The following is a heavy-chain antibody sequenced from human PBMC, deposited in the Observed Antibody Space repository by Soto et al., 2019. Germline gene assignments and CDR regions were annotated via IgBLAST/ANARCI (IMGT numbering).Heavy chain of an antibody. J-gene: IGHJ5*02. CDR2: IYYSGST. Sequence: QVQLQESGPGLVKPSQTLSLTCTVSGGSISSGGYYWSWIRQHPGKGLEWIGYIYYSGSTYYNPCLRSRVTISVDTSKNQFSLKLSSVTAADTAVYYCARVRVVVPAAKWVWFDPWGQGTLVTVSS. V-gene: IGHV4-31*03. CDR3: ARVRVVVPAAKWVWFDP. D-gene: IGHD2-2*01. CDR1: GGSISSGGYY.